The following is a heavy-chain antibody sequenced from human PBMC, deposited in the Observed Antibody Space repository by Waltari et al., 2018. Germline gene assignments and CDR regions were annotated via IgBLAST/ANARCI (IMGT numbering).Heavy chain of an antibody. D-gene: IGHD2-2*01. CDR2: IKRSSDGGAA. Sequence: EVQLVESGGGWVKPGGSLRLSCAASGFNFFDPWMTWVRQAQGKGLEWVGRIKRSSDGGAAEYAAPVNGRFIISRDDSSSTLYLQMNSLKSEDTAVYYCITDPANAYVRWFDPWGQGTLVTVSS. J-gene: IGHJ5*02. V-gene: IGHV3-15*01. CDR3: ITDPANAYVRWFDP. CDR1: GFNFFDPW.